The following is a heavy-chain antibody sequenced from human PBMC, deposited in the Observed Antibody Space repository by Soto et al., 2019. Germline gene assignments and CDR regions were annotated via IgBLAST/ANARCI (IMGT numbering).Heavy chain of an antibody. CDR3: ARDPTGTTRVDDY. CDR2: VIPIFGTA. Sequence: SVKVSCKASGYTFTSYDINWVRQATGQGLEWMGGVIPIFGTANYAQKFQGRVTITADESTSTAYMELSSLRSEDTAVYYCARDPTGTTRVDDYWGQGTLVTVSS. J-gene: IGHJ4*02. D-gene: IGHD1-1*01. V-gene: IGHV1-69*13. CDR1: GYTFTSYD.